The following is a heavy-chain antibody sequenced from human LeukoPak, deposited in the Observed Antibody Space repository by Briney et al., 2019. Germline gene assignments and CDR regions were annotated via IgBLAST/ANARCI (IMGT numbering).Heavy chain of an antibody. CDR3: ARSYSSSDHYYYYGMDV. J-gene: IGHJ6*02. CDR1: GGSISSYY. D-gene: IGHD6-13*01. V-gene: IGHV4-59*08. Sequence: SETLSLTCTVSGGSISSYYWNWIRQPSGKGLEWIGYINYIRTTDYNPSLKSRVTISLDTSKNRFSLKLSSVTAADTAMYYCARSYSSSDHYYYYGMDVWGQGTTVTVSS. CDR2: INYIRTT.